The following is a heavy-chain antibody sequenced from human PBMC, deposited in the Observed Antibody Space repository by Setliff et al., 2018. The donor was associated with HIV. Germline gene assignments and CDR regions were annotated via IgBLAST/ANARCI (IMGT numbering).Heavy chain of an antibody. CDR3: ASSGYNYGGYYMDV. J-gene: IGHJ6*03. D-gene: IGHD5-18*01. CDR1: GFTFSNFA. Sequence: GGSLRLSCAASGFTFSNFAMSWVRLTPGKGLEWVSGITDSGSTTYYDDPVKGRFTISRDNGKNSLYLQMNSLRAEDTAVYYCASSGYNYGGYYMDVWGKGTTVTVSS. CDR2: ITDSGSTT. V-gene: IGHV3-23*01.